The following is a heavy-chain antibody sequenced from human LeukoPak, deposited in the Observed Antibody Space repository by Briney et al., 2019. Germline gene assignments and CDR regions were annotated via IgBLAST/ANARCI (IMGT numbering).Heavy chain of an antibody. D-gene: IGHD3-22*01. J-gene: IGHJ4*02. CDR2: IYYSGST. V-gene: IGHV4-59*08. Sequence: SETLSLTCTVSGGSISSYYWSWIRQPPGKGLEWIGYIYYSGSTNYNPSLKSRVTISVDTSKNQFSLKLGSVTAADTAVYYCASAYYYDSSGYPYFDYWGQGTLVTVSS. CDR1: GGSISSYY. CDR3: ASAYYYDSSGYPYFDY.